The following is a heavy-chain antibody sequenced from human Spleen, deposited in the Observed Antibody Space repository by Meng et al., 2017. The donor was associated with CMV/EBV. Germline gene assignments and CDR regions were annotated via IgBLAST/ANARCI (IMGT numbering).Heavy chain of an antibody. CDR2: IRYDGSNK. CDR1: GVTLSSYG. CDR3: AKEVLGYYFDY. J-gene: IGHJ4*02. D-gene: IGHD3-10*01. V-gene: IGHV3-30*02. Sequence: GESLKISCVASGVTLSSYGMHWVRQDPGKGLEWVAFIRYDGSNKFYADTVKGRFAISRDNSKNTLYLQLSRLRVEDTAMYYCAKEVLGYYFDYWGQGTLVTVSS.